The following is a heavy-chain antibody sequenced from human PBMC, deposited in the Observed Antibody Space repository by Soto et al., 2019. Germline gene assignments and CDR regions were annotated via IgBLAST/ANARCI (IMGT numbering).Heavy chain of an antibody. CDR3: AKATATGGGAFDI. CDR1: GFICSSYD. V-gene: IGHV3-23*01. J-gene: IGHJ3*02. D-gene: IGHD2-8*02. Sequence: VGSLRLSGAASGFICSSYDMSWVRQAPGKGLEWVSTILVDGRTFYVDSVKGRFTISRDSSKNTVYLQMNSLTAGDTALYYCAKATATGGGAFDICGQGTMVTVSS. CDR2: ILVDGRT.